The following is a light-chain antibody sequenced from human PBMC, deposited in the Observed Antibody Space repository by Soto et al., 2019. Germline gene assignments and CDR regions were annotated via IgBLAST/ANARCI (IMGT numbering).Light chain of an antibody. CDR3: QQRTNWPPALT. V-gene: IGKV3D-20*02. CDR1: QSVSSSY. CDR2: DAS. Sequence: EIVLTQSPGTLSLSPGERATLSCRASQSVSSSYLAWYQQKPGQAPRLVIYDASIRATGIPARFSGTGSGTDFTLTISSLETEDFAVYYCQQRTNWPPALTFGGGTKVEIK. J-gene: IGKJ4*01.